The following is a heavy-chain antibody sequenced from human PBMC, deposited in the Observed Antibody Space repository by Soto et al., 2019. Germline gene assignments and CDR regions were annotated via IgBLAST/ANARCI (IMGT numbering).Heavy chain of an antibody. CDR1: GGSISSGQYY. CDR2: IYYSGST. V-gene: IGHV4-30-4*01. CDR3: ARAVYYYGSGSPNPSDY. D-gene: IGHD3-10*01. J-gene: IGHJ4*02. Sequence: SETLSLTCPVSGGSISSGQYYWSWIRQPPGKGLEWIGYIYYSGSTYYNPSLKSRVTISVDTSKNQFSLKLSSVTAADTAVYYCARAVYYYGSGSPNPSDYWGQGTLVTVSS.